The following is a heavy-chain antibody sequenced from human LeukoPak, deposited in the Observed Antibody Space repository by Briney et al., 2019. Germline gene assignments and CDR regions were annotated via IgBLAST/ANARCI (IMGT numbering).Heavy chain of an antibody. CDR2: VGYGGDT. CDR3: ARDGGGTTADWYFDL. V-gene: IGHV3-13*01. Sequence: GGSLRLSCAASGFTFSGYDMHWVRRLPGKGLEWVAAVGYGGDTYYPASVEGRFTVSRENAKNSLYLQMNTLRAGDTAVYYCARDGGGTTADWYFDLWGRGTPVTVSS. CDR1: GFTFSGYD. D-gene: IGHD1-14*01. J-gene: IGHJ2*01.